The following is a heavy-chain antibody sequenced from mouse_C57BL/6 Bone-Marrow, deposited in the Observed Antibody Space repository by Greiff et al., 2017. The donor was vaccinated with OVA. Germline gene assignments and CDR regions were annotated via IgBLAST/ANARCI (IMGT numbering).Heavy chain of an antibody. V-gene: IGHV5-16*01. CDR1: GFTFSDYY. CDR3: ARETGTLYYYAMDY. CDR2: INYDGSST. Sequence: EVKLMESEGGLVQPGSSMKLSCTASGFTFSDYYMAWVRQVPEKGLEWVANINYDGSSTYYLDSLKSRFIISRDNAKNILYLQMSSLKSEDTATYYCARETGTLYYYAMDYWGQGTSVTVSS. J-gene: IGHJ4*01. D-gene: IGHD4-1*01.